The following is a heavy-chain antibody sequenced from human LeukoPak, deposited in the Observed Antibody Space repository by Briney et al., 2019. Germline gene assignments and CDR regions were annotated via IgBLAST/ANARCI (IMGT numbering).Heavy chain of an antibody. D-gene: IGHD3-10*01. V-gene: IGHV1-18*01. CDR3: ARGDYYGSGSYYHFDY. CDR2: ISAYNGNT. CDR1: GYTFTSYG. J-gene: IGHJ4*02. Sequence: ASVKVSCKASGYTFTSYGISWVRQAPGQGLEWMGWISAYNGNTNYAQKLQGRVTMTTDTSTSRAYMELRSLRSDDTAVYYCARGDYYGSGSYYHFDYWGQGTLVTVSS.